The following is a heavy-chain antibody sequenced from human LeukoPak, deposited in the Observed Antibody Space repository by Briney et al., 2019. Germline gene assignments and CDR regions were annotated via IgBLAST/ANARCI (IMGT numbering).Heavy chain of an antibody. CDR1: GYSFTSYW. Sequence: GESLKISCKGSGYSFTSYWIGWVRQMPGKGLEWMGIIYPGDSDTRYSPSFQGQVTISADKSISTAYLQWSSLKASDTAMYYCARSASSYGSGSYLPSWGQGTLVTVSS. J-gene: IGHJ4*02. V-gene: IGHV5-51*01. D-gene: IGHD3-10*01. CDR2: IYPGDSDT. CDR3: ARSASSYGSGSYLPS.